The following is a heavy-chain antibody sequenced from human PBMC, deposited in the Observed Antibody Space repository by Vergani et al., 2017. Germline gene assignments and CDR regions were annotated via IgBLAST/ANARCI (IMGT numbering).Heavy chain of an antibody. CDR2: INWNSDSI. D-gene: IGHD3-22*01. J-gene: IGHJ4*02. CDR3: VKSTTGDQDDSTDYLDY. CDR1: GFTFDDYA. Sequence: EVQLVESGGGLVQPGRSLTLSCAASGFTFDDYAMHWVRQAPGKGLEWVSGINWNSDSIAYADSVKGRFTISRDNAKNSLYLQMNSLRAEDTALYYCVKSTTGDQDDSTDYLDYWGQGTLVTVSS. V-gene: IGHV3-9*01.